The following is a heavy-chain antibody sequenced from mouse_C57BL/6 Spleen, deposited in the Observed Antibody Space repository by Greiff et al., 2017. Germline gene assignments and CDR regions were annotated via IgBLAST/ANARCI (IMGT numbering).Heavy chain of an antibody. D-gene: IGHD1-1*01. CDR3: AREDYYGSSYYFGY. V-gene: IGHV5-4*01. CDR2: ISDGGSYT. CDR1: GFTFSSYA. Sequence: EVQRVESGGGLVKPGGSLKLSCAASGFTFSSYAMSWVRQTPEKRLEWVATISDGGSYTYYPDNVKGRFTISRDNATNNLYLQMSHLKSEDTAMYYCAREDYYGSSYYFGYWGQGTTLTVSS. J-gene: IGHJ2*01.